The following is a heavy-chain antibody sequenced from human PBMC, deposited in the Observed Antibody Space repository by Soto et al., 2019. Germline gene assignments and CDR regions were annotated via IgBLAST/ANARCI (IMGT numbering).Heavy chain of an antibody. D-gene: IGHD3-10*01. CDR1: GFTFSSYA. V-gene: IGHV3-23*01. J-gene: IGHJ4*02. CDR3: AKDARHGSGSYYGESDY. Sequence: GGSLRLSCAASGFTFSSYAMSWVRQAPGKGLEWVSAISGSGGSTYYADSVKGRFTSSRDNSKNTLYLQMNSLRAEDTAVYYCAKDARHGSGSYYGESDYWGQGTLVTVSS. CDR2: ISGSGGST.